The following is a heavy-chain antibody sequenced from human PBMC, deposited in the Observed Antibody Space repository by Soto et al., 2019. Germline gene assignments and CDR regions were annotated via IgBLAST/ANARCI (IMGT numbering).Heavy chain of an antibody. CDR3: ARARWLRRNWFDP. V-gene: IGHV4-61*01. Sequence: SETLSLTCTVSGGSVSSGSYYWSWIRQPPGKGLEWIGYIYYSGSTNYNPSLKSRVTISVDTSKNQFSLKLSSVTAADTAVYYCARARWLRRNWFDPWGQGTLVTVSS. CDR1: GGSVSSGSYY. CDR2: IYYSGST. J-gene: IGHJ5*02. D-gene: IGHD5-12*01.